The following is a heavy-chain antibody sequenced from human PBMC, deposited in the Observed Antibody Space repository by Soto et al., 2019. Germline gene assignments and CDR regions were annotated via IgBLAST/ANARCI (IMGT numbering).Heavy chain of an antibody. CDR3: ARIYYYDSSGYHGWFDP. Sequence: ESLKISCKGSGYSFTSYWIGWVRQMPGKGLEWMGIIYPGDSDTRYSPSFQGQVTISADKSISTAYLQWSSLKASDTAMYYCARIYYYDSSGYHGWFDPWGQGTLVTVSS. CDR1: GYSFTSYW. CDR2: IYPGDSDT. D-gene: IGHD3-22*01. V-gene: IGHV5-51*01. J-gene: IGHJ5*02.